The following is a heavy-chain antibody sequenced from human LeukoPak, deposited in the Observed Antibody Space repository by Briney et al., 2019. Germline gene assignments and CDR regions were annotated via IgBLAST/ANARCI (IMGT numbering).Heavy chain of an antibody. CDR3: TRDVTAAVAYFDY. V-gene: IGHV3-7*03. Sequence: PGGSLTLSFASSGFPFISYWMNWVRQAPGKGLEWVANINQVGSEKYYVDSVKGRFTISRDNAKNSLYLQMNSLRAEDTAVYYCTRDVTAAVAYFDYWGQGALVTVSS. J-gene: IGHJ4*02. CDR2: INQVGSEK. CDR1: GFPFISYW. D-gene: IGHD6-13*01.